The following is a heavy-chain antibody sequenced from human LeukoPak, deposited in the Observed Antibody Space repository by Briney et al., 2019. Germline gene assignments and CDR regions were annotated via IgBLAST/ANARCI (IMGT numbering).Heavy chain of an antibody. J-gene: IGHJ6*02. Sequence: SETLSLTCTVSGGSISSYYWSWTRQPPGKGLEWIGYIYYSGSTNYNPSLKSRVTISVDTSKNQFSLKLSSVTAADTAVYYCARWVVVAASGMDVWGQGTTVTVSS. V-gene: IGHV4-59*08. CDR1: GGSISSYY. CDR3: ARWVVVAASGMDV. CDR2: IYYSGST. D-gene: IGHD2-15*01.